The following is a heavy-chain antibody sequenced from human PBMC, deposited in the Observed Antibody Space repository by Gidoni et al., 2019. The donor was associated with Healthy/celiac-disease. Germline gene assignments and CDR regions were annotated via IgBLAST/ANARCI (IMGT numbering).Heavy chain of an antibody. Sequence: EVQLVESGGGWVQPGGSLRLSCSASGLTFSSYAMHWVRQAPGKGLEYVSAISSDGGSTYYAGSVKGRFTISRDNSKNTLYLQMSSLRAEDTAVYYCVKDRGYGDILDYWGQGTLVTVSS. D-gene: IGHD4-17*01. CDR2: ISSDGGST. CDR3: VKDRGYGDILDY. V-gene: IGHV3-64D*06. J-gene: IGHJ4*02. CDR1: GLTFSSYA.